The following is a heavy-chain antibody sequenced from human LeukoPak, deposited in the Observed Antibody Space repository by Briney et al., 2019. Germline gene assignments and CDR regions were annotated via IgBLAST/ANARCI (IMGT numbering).Heavy chain of an antibody. D-gene: IGHD6-13*01. J-gene: IGHJ4*02. CDR3: ARDRAAGTLDF. CDR1: SGSIIGYY. Sequence: SETLSLTCTVSSGSIIGYYRAWIRQPPGKGLEWIGYIKYSGTTEYNPSLASRATISVDTAKDQFSLNLRSVTAADTAVYYCARDRAAGTLDFWGQGTLVTVSS. CDR2: IKYSGTT. V-gene: IGHV4-59*01.